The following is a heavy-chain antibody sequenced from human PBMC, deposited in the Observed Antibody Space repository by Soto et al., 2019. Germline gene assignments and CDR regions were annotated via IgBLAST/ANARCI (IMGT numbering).Heavy chain of an antibody. CDR3: ARAMYSNWSGHLTSLGY. CDR2: INPNSGGT. CDR1: GYTFTGYY. D-gene: IGHD6-6*01. Sequence: ASVKVSCKASGYTFTGYYMHWVRQAPGQGLEWMGWINPNSGGTSYAQKFQGRVTMTRDTSISTAYMELSRLRSDDTAVYYCARAMYSNWSGHLTSLGYWGQGTLVTVSS. V-gene: IGHV1-2*02. J-gene: IGHJ4*02.